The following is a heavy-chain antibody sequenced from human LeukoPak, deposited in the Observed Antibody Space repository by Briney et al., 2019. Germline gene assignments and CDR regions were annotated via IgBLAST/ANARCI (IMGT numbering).Heavy chain of an antibody. Sequence: PGGSLRLSCAASGFTFSSYAMHWVRQAPGKGLEWVAVISYDGSNKYYADSVKGRFTISRDNSKNTLYLQMNSLRAEDTAVYYCAREEYSSSWYYYYYGMDVWGQGTTVTVSS. CDR1: GFTFSSYA. V-gene: IGHV3-30-3*01. J-gene: IGHJ6*02. CDR2: ISYDGSNK. D-gene: IGHD6-13*01. CDR3: AREEYSSSWYYYYYGMDV.